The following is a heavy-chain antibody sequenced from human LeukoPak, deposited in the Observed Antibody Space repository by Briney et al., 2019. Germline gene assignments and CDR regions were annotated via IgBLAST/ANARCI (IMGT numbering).Heavy chain of an antibody. CDR1: GFTFDDYG. V-gene: IGHV3-20*04. Sequence: GGSLRLSCAASGFTFDDYGMSWVRQAPGKGLEWVSGINWNGGSTGYADSVKGRFTISRDKAKNSLYLQMNSLRAEDTALYYCARARSTTVTTLETVYDYWGQGTLVTVSS. CDR3: ARARSTTVTTLETVYDY. D-gene: IGHD4-17*01. CDR2: INWNGGST. J-gene: IGHJ4*02.